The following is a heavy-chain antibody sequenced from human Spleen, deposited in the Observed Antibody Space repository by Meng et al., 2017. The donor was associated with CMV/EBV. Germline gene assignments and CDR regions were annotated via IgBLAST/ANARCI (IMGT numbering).Heavy chain of an antibody. CDR1: GVSFISCDYY. D-gene: IGHD3-16*01. Sequence: PLSFHCDVFGVSFISCDYYWSWIHQPPGKGLEWIGHIYYSGSTYYNPSLKSRLTISVDTSKNQFSLELSSVTAADTAVYYCARVFGRDYPDSWGRGTLVTVSS. J-gene: IGHJ4*02. CDR3: ARVFGRDYPDS. V-gene: IGHV4-30-4*08. CDR2: IYYSGST.